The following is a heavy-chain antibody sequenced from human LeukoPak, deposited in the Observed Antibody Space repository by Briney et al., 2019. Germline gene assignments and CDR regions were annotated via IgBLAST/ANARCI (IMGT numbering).Heavy chain of an antibody. D-gene: IGHD2-21*02. V-gene: IGHV3-74*01. Sequence: GGSLRLSWAASGFTFSSYWMDWVRQAPGKGLVWVSCIDSDGSTISYADSVKGRFTISRDNAKNTLYLQMNRLRAEDTAVYSCARDGCGGDCYLADYWGQGTLVTVSS. CDR3: ARDGCGGDCYLADY. CDR1: GFTFSSYW. J-gene: IGHJ4*02. CDR2: IDSDGSTI.